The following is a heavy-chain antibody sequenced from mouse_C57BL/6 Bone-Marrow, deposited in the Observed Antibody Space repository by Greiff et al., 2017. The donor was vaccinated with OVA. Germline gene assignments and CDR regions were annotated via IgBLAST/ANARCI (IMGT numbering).Heavy chain of an antibody. CDR3: SELGRGTF. Sequence: EVMLVESGAELVRPGASVKLSCTASGFNIKDDYMHWVKQRPEQGLEWIGWIDPENGDTEYASKFQGKATITADTSSNTAYLQLSSLTSEDTAVYYCSELGRGTFWGQGTTLTVSS. V-gene: IGHV14-4*01. D-gene: IGHD4-1*01. CDR1: GFNIKDDY. J-gene: IGHJ2*01. CDR2: IDPENGDT.